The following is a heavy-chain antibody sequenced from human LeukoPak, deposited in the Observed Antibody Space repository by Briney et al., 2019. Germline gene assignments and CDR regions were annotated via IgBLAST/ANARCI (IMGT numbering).Heavy chain of an antibody. J-gene: IGHJ6*03. D-gene: IGHD4-17*01. CDR1: GFTFSSYT. CDR3: ARAPTVTIPWSTQEGNYMDV. V-gene: IGHV3-21*01. CDR2: ISSSSSYI. Sequence: GGSLRLSCAVSGFTFSSYTMNWGRQAPGKGLEWVSSISSSSSYIYYADSVKGRFTISRDNARNSLYLRMNTLRAEDTAVYYCARAPTVTIPWSTQEGNYMDVWGKGTTVTVSS.